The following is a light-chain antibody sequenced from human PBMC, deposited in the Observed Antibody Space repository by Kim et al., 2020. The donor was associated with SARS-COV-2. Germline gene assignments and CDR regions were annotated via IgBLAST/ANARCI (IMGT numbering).Light chain of an antibody. CDR3: ATWHDSLSTYV. Sequence: NYVYWYQQVPGTAPKLLIRDTDQLPSGVPDRFSGSKSGTSASLAISGLRSEDEADYYCATWHDSLSTYVFGTGTKVTVL. V-gene: IGLV1-47*01. J-gene: IGLJ1*01. CDR2: DTD. CDR1: NY.